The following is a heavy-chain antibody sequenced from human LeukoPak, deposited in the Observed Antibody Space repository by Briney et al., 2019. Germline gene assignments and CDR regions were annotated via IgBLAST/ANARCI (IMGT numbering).Heavy chain of an antibody. CDR2: IYSGGGT. V-gene: IGHV3-53*01. CDR3: AKAYSGWYPYCFDY. CDR1: GFTVSSSY. Sequence: GGSLRLSCAASGFTVSSSYMNWVRQAPGKGLEWVSLIYSGGGTYYADSVKGRFTISRDNSKNTLYLQMNSLRAEDTAVYYCAKAYSGWYPYCFDYWGQGTLVTVSS. D-gene: IGHD6-19*01. J-gene: IGHJ4*02.